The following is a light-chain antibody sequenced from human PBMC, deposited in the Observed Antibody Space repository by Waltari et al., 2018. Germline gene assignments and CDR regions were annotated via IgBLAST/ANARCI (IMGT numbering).Light chain of an antibody. V-gene: IGLV3-19*01. CDR2: GPD. Sequence: SSDLTQDPSLSVALGQPVRITCQGDSLRRYYASWYQQRPGQAPILVLYGPDNRPPGIPDRFSGSTSGNTASLTITGAQAEDEADYYCHSRETFSTRLFGGGTRLTV. CDR1: SLRRYY. J-gene: IGLJ2*01. CDR3: HSRETFSTRL.